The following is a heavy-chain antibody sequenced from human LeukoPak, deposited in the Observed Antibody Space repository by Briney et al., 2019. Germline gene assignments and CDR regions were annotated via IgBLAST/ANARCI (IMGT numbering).Heavy chain of an antibody. V-gene: IGHV4-39*07. D-gene: IGHD2-2*01. CDR2: IFYSGST. J-gene: IGHJ5*02. CDR3: ARAGVVVPAPTKEWFDP. CDR1: GGSISTSNYY. Sequence: SETLSLTCTVSGGSISTSNYYWGWIRQPPGKGLEWIGNIFYSGSTYYSPSLRSRVTISLDTSRNQFSLKLNSVTAADTAVYYCARAGVVVPAPTKEWFDPWGQGTLVTVSS.